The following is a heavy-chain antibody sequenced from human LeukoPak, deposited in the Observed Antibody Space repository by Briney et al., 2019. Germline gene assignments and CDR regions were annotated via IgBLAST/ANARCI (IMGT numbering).Heavy chain of an antibody. J-gene: IGHJ4*02. V-gene: IGHV4-38-2*02. Sequence: PSETLSLTCTVSGYSISSGYYWGWIRQPPGKGLEWIGSIYHSGSTYYNPSFKSRVTISVDTSKNQFSLKLSSVTAADTAVYYCARDTAMAHFDYWGQGTLVTVSS. D-gene: IGHD5-18*01. CDR2: IYHSGST. CDR1: GYSISSGYY. CDR3: ARDTAMAHFDY.